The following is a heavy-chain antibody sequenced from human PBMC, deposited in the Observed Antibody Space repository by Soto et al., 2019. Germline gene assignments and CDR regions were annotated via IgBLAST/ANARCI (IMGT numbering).Heavy chain of an antibody. D-gene: IGHD3-9*01. CDR3: ARDLGSDLRYFDWLLYYYYYGMDV. J-gene: IGHJ6*02. CDR2: IRAYNGNT. V-gene: IGHV1-18*01. CDR1: GYTFTSYG. Sequence: ASVKVSCKASGYTFTSYGISWVRQAPGQGLEWMGWIRAYNGNTNYAQKLQGRVTMTTDTSTSTAYMELRSLRSDDTAVYYCARDLGSDLRYFDWLLYYYYYGMDVWG.